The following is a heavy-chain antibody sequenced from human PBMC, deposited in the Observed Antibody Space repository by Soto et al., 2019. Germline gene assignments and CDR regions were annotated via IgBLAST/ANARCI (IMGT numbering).Heavy chain of an antibody. J-gene: IGHJ4*02. D-gene: IGHD3-9*01. CDR3: ARYGTYYDILNAFDY. V-gene: IGHV1-18*01. CDR2: ISAYNGNT. CDR1: GYTITSYG. Sequence: ASVKVSCKASGYTITSYGISWVRQAPGQGLEWMGWISAYNGNTNYAQKLQGRVTMTTDTSTSTAYMELRSLRSDDTAVYYCARYGTYYDILNAFDYWGQGTLVTVSS.